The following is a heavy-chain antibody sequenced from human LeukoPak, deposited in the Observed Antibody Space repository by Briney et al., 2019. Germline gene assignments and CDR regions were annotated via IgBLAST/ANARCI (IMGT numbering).Heavy chain of an antibody. CDR2: IYTSGST. D-gene: IGHD2-15*01. CDR1: DGSISNYY. J-gene: IGHJ3*02. Sequence: SETLSLTCTVSDGSISNYYWSWIRQPPGKGLEWIGRIYTSGSTNYNPSLKSRVTISVDTSKNQFSLKLSSVTAADTAVYYCASDRIEVDAFDIWGQGTMVTVSS. V-gene: IGHV4-4*08. CDR3: ASDRIEVDAFDI.